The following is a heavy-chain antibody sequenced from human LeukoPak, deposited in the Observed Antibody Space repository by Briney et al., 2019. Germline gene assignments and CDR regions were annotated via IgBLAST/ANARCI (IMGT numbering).Heavy chain of an antibody. CDR1: GFTFGSFG. Sequence: GRSLRLSCVAYGFTFGSFGMHWVRQAPGKGLDWVAVIAYGGSDENYADSVKGRFTISRDNFKNTLYLQMNSLGPEDTAMYYCARDVMAVAGTLGFDCWGQGALVTVSS. CDR3: ARDVMAVAGTLGFDC. D-gene: IGHD6-19*01. J-gene: IGHJ4*02. V-gene: IGHV3-30*04. CDR2: IAYGGSDE.